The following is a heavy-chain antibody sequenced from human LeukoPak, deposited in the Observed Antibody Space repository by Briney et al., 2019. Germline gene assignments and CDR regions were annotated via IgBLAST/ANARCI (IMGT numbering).Heavy chain of an antibody. Sequence: PQTLSLTCTVSGGSISSGDYYWSWIRQPPGKGLEWIGYIYYSGSTYYNPSLKSRVTISVDTSKNQFSLKLGSVTAADTAVYYCARASDYGDLLFWGQGTLVTVSS. CDR3: ARASDYGDLLF. V-gene: IGHV4-30-4*01. J-gene: IGHJ4*02. CDR1: GGSISSGDYY. D-gene: IGHD4-17*01. CDR2: IYYSGST.